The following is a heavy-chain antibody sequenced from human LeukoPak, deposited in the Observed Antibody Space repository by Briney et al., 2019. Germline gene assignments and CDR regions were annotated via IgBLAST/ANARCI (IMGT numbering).Heavy chain of an antibody. CDR2: IGGGGTST. V-gene: IGHV3-23*01. D-gene: IGHD3-10*01. Sequence: GGSLRLSCAASGFTFSTYAMSWVRQAPGKGLQWVSSIGGGGTSTYYADSVKGRFTISRDNSKNTLYLQMNSLRAEDTAVYYCAKGGSQETGGYYNGYWGQGTLVTVSS. J-gene: IGHJ4*02. CDR3: AKGGSQETGGYYNGY. CDR1: GFTFSTYA.